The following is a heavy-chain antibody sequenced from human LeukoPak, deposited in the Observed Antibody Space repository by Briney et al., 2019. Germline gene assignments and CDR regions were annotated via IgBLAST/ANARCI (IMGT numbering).Heavy chain of an antibody. CDR3: AREGWAVAARPGEDDAFDL. Sequence: ASVKVSCKASGYTFISYGVSWVRQAPGQGLEWMGWISPYSGDTNYAQKLQGRVTMTTDTSTTTVYMQLRSLRSDDTAVYYCAREGWAVAARPGEDDAFDLWGQGTMVTVSS. CDR2: ISPYSGDT. CDR1: GYTFISYG. D-gene: IGHD6-6*01. V-gene: IGHV1-18*01. J-gene: IGHJ3*01.